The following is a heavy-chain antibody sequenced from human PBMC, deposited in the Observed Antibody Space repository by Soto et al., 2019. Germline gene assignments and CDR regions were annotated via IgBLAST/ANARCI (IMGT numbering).Heavy chain of an antibody. J-gene: IGHJ4*02. CDR3: ARGRSGWYASMDY. CDR2: INPSGGST. D-gene: IGHD6-19*01. V-gene: IGHV1-46*01. Sequence: QVQLVQSGAEMKKPGASVKVSCKASGYTFTSYYMHWVRQAPGQGLEWMGIINPSGGSTSYAQKFHGRITMTTDTSTSTVYMELSSLRFEDTAVYCCARGRSGWYASMDYWGQGTLVTVSS. CDR1: GYTFTSYY.